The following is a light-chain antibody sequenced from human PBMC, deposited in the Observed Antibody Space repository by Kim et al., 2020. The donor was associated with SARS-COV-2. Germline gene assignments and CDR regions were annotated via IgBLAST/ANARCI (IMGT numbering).Light chain of an antibody. CDR1: QSISSW. Sequence: AAVGDRVTITCRASQSISSWLAWYQQKPGKAPRLLIYKAYSLQNGVPSRFSGSGSGTEFTLTISSLQPDDFATYYCQQYNSYSWTFGQGTKVDIK. CDR2: KAY. CDR3: QQYNSYSWT. V-gene: IGKV1-5*03. J-gene: IGKJ1*01.